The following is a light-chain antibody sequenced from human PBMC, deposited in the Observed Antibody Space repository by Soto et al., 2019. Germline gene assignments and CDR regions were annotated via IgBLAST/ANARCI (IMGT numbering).Light chain of an antibody. CDR3: QHYGSSHPVPSSFT. V-gene: IGKV3-20*01. J-gene: IGKJ5*01. CDR2: GAS. Sequence: EIVLTQSPGTLSLSPGERATLSCRASQSVSSSYLARYQQKPGQAPRLLIYGASSRATGIPDRFSGSGSGADFTFTISSLEPEDLAVYYCQHYGSSHPVPSSFTFGQGARLEIK. CDR1: QSVSSSY.